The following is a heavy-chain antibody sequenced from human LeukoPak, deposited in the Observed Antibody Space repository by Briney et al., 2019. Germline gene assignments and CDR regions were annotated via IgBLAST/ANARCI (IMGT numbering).Heavy chain of an antibody. Sequence: GGSLRLSCAASGFTFSSYAMSWVRQAPGKGLEWVSAISGSGGSTYYADSVKGRFTISRDNSKNTLYLQMNSLRAEDTAVYYCAKESPFDCSSTSCSSNWGQGTLVTVSS. V-gene: IGHV3-23*01. CDR1: GFTFSSYA. D-gene: IGHD2-2*01. CDR2: ISGSGGST. J-gene: IGHJ4*02. CDR3: AKESPFDCSSTSCSSN.